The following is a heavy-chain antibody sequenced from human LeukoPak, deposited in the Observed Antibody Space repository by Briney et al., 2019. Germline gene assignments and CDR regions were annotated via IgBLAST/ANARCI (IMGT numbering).Heavy chain of an antibody. V-gene: IGHV3-30*02. CDR3: AKRGYSSSWCNY. Sequence: GGSLRLSCAASGFMFSSSGMHWVRQAPGKGLEWVAFIRYDGSNKYYADSVKGRFTISRDNSKNTVSLQMNGLRAEDTAVYYCAKRGYSSSWCNYWGQGTLVTVSS. J-gene: IGHJ4*02. CDR2: IRYDGSNK. CDR1: GFMFSSSG. D-gene: IGHD6-13*01.